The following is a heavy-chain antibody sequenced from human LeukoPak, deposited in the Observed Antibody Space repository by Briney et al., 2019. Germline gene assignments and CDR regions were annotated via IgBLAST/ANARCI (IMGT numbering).Heavy chain of an antibody. D-gene: IGHD3-22*01. J-gene: IGHJ6*03. CDR3: ARYGSAYYYDSSGHRYYYYYMDV. Sequence: GGSLRLSCAASGFTFSSYGMSWVRQAPGKRLEWVSGINWNGGSTGYADSVKGRFTISRDNAKNSLYLQMNSLRAEDTALYYCARYGSAYYYDSSGHRYYYYYMDVWGKGTTVTVSS. CDR1: GFTFSSYG. V-gene: IGHV3-20*04. CDR2: INWNGGST.